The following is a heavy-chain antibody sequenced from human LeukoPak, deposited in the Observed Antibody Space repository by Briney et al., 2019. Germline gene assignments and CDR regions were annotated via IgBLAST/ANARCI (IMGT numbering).Heavy chain of an antibody. J-gene: IGHJ6*02. D-gene: IGHD5-18*01. Sequence: GESLNISCKGSGYSFTSYWIGWVRQMPGKGLEWMGIIYPGDSDTRYSPSFQGQVTISADKSISTAYLQWSSLKASDTAMYYCARSNTAMSDYYYGMDVWGQGTTVTVSS. CDR2: IYPGDSDT. CDR1: GYSFTSYW. V-gene: IGHV5-51*01. CDR3: ARSNTAMSDYYYGMDV.